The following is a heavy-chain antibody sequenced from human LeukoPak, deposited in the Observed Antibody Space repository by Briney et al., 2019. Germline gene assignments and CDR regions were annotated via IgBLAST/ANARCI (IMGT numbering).Heavy chain of an antibody. V-gene: IGHV3-23*01. CDR3: AKTQGFFDN. Sequence: PGGSLRLSCAASGFTFSNNGMTWVRQAPGKGMEWVTGISDGGDTTYDAGSVKGRFTVSRDNSKNILYLQMNSLRAEDTAIYYCAKTQGFFDNWGQGSLVTVPS. CDR2: ISDGGDTT. J-gene: IGHJ4*02. CDR1: GFTFSNNG.